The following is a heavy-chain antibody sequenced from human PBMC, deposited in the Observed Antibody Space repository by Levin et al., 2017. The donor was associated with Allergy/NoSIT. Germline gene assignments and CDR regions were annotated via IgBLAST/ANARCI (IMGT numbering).Heavy chain of an antibody. D-gene: IGHD2-2*01. Sequence: GGSLRLSCAASGFTFSSYWMSWVRQAPGKGLEWVANIKQDGSEKYYVDSVKGRFTISRDNAKNSLYLQMNSLRAEDTAVYYCAREGGNGVVVPAAMLGFKVCYYMDVWGKGTTVTVSS. V-gene: IGHV3-7*01. CDR2: IKQDGSEK. J-gene: IGHJ6*03. CDR1: GFTFSSYW. CDR3: AREGGNGVVVPAAMLGFKVCYYMDV.